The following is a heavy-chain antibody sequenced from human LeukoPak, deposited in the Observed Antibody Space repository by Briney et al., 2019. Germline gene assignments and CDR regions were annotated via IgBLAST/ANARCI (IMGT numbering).Heavy chain of an antibody. CDR3: ARDGTYYYDSSGYPDY. Sequence: GGSLRLSCAASGFTFSSYWMHWVRQAPGKGLVWVSRINSDGSSTSYADSVKGRFTISRDNAKNTLYLQMNSLKAEDTAAYYCARDGTYYYDSSGYPDYWGQGTLVTVSS. CDR1: GFTFSSYW. V-gene: IGHV3-74*01. CDR2: INSDGSST. J-gene: IGHJ4*02. D-gene: IGHD3-22*01.